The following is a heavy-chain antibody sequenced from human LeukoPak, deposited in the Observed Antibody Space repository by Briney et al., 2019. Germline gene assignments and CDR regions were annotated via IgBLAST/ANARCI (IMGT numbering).Heavy chain of an antibody. D-gene: IGHD2-21*02. V-gene: IGHV4-61*02. J-gene: IGHJ4*02. CDR1: GGSVSSGSYY. CDR2: IYTSGST. CDR3: ARDNYCGGDCYSLFDY. Sequence: SHTLSLTCTVSGGSVSSGSYYWSWIRQPAGKGLEWIGRIYTSGSTNYNPSLKSRVTISVDTSENQFSLKLSSVTAADTAVYYCARDNYCGGDCYSLFDYWGQGTLVTVSS.